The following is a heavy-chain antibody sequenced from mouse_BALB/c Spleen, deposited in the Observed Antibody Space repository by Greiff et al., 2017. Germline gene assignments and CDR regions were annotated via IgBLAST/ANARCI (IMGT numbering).Heavy chain of an antibody. V-gene: IGHV3-2*02. D-gene: IGHD2-4*01. J-gene: IGHJ4*01. CDR3: ARFHSRYSTMIYYAMDY. CDR2: ISYSGST. CDR1: GYSITSDYA. Sequence: EVQGVESGPGLVKPSQSLSLTCTVTGYSITSDYAWNWIRQFPGNKLEWMGYISYSGSTSYNPSLKSRISITRDTSKNQFFLQLNSVTTEDTATYYCARFHSRYSTMIYYAMDYWGQGTSVTVSS.